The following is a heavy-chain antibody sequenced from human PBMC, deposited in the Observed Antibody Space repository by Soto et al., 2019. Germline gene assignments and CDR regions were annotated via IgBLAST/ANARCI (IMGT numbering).Heavy chain of an antibody. CDR2: INSDGSST. Sequence: PGGFLRLSCAASGFTFSSYWMHWVRQAPGKGLVWVSRINSDGSSTSYADSVKGRFTISRDNAKNTLYLQMNSRRAEDTAVYYCARDGSSSDYVWGSYRLVYWGQGTLVTVSS. D-gene: IGHD3-16*02. CDR3: ARDGSSSDYVWGSYRLVY. J-gene: IGHJ4*02. CDR1: GFTFSSYW. V-gene: IGHV3-74*01.